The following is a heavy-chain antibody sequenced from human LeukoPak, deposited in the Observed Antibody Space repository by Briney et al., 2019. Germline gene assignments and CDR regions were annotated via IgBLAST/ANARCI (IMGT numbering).Heavy chain of an antibody. J-gene: IGHJ6*02. Sequence: GGSLRLSCAASGFTFSSYGMHWVRQAPGKGLEWVAVISYDGSNKYYADSVKGRFTISRDNSKNTLYLQMNSLRAEDTAVYYCIRAVTRGPYYYYGMDVWGQGTTVTVSS. V-gene: IGHV3-30*03. D-gene: IGHD4-17*01. CDR3: IRAVTRGPYYYYGMDV. CDR1: GFTFSSYG. CDR2: ISYDGSNK.